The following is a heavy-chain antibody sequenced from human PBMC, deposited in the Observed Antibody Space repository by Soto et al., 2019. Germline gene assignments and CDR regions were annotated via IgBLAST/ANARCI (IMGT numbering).Heavy chain of an antibody. Sequence: GGSLRLSCAASGFSFSYYWMTWVRQAPGKGLEWVANIKQDESEKYFVDSLKGRFTISRDNAKSSLYLQMNSLRAEDTAVYYCAKICSGSWPHGGLDVWGPGITVTVSS. CDR3: AKICSGSWPHGGLDV. D-gene: IGHD6-13*01. V-gene: IGHV3-7*01. J-gene: IGHJ6*02. CDR2: IKQDESEK. CDR1: GFSFSYYW.